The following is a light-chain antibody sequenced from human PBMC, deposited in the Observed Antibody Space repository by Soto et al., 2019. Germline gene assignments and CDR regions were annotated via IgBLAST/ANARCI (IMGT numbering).Light chain of an antibody. CDR1: QSISKW. V-gene: IGKV1-5*01. CDR2: GAS. CDR3: QQYNSYEMWS. J-gene: IGKJ1*01. Sequence: DIQMTQSPSTLSVSVGDRVTITCRASQSISKWLAWYQQKPGKAPKLLIYGASSLESGGPSRFSGSGSGTELPLTVSSLQADDFATYYCQQYNSYEMWSFGQGAKGDLK.